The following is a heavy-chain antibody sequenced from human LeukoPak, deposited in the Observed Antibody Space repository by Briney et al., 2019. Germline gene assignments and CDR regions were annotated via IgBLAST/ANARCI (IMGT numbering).Heavy chain of an antibody. CDR2: IYHSGST. CDR3: ARGGSYGDYVFDY. D-gene: IGHD4-17*01. Sequence: LSLTCAVSGGSLSSGGFSWGLIREPPRKGLGWIGYIYHSGSTYYNPSLKSRVTISVDRSKNQFSLKLSSVTATDTAVYYCARGGSYGDYVFDYWGQGTLVTVSS. CDR1: GGSLSSGGFS. J-gene: IGHJ4*02. V-gene: IGHV4-30-2*01.